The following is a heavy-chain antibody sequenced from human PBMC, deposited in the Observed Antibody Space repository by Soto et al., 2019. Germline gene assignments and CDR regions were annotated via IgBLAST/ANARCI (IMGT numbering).Heavy chain of an antibody. CDR3: ARDTYYYDSSGYYFGYFQH. D-gene: IGHD3-22*01. V-gene: IGHV4-61*01. Sequence: PSETLSLTCTVSGGSVSSGSYYWSWIRQPPGKGLEWIGYIYYSGSTNHNPSLKSRVTISVDTSKNQFSLKLSSVTAADTAVYYCARDTYYYDSSGYYFGYFQHWGQGTLVTVSS. CDR1: GGSVSSGSYY. J-gene: IGHJ1*01. CDR2: IYYSGST.